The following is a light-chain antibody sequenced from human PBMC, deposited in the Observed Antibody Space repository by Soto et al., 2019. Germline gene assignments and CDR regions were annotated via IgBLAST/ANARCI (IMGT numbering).Light chain of an antibody. Sequence: EIVMTHSPATLSVSPWERVTLSCSASQSVISDLAWYQQKPGQAPRLLIYDASTRATGIPVRFSGSGSGTDFTLTISRLEPEDFAVYYCQQYGSSPPVKFGQGTKVDIK. CDR3: QQYGSSPPVK. CDR2: DAS. CDR1: QSVISD. J-gene: IGKJ1*01. V-gene: IGKV3-20*01.